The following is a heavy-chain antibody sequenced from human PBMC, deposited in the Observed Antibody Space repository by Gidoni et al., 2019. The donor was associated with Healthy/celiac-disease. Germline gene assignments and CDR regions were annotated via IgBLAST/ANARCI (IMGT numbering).Heavy chain of an antibody. V-gene: IGHV3-23*01. J-gene: IGHJ6*02. CDR1: GFTFSSYA. CDR2: ISGSGGST. D-gene: IGHD2-2*01. CDR3: AKSWRGYCSSTSCSYYYYGMDV. Sequence: EVQLLESGGGLVQLGGSLRLSCAASGFTFSSYAMSWVRQAPGKGLEWVSAISGSGGSTYYADSVKGRFTISRDNSKNTLYLQMNSLRAEDTAVYYCAKSWRGYCSSTSCSYYYYGMDVWGQGTTVTVSS.